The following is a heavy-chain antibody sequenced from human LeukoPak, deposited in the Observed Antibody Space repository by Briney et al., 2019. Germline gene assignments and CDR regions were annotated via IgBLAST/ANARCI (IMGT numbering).Heavy chain of an antibody. CDR1: GFTFSSYG. V-gene: IGHV3-30*18. CDR2: ISYDGSNK. CDR3: VKRWTGTTIGQQDY. J-gene: IGHJ4*02. D-gene: IGHD1-1*01. Sequence: GRSLRLSCAASGFTFSSYGMHWVRQAPGKGLEWVAVISYDGSNKYYADSVKGRFTISRDNSKNTLYLQMSSLRAEDMAVYYCVKRWTGTTIGQQDYWGQGTLVTVSS.